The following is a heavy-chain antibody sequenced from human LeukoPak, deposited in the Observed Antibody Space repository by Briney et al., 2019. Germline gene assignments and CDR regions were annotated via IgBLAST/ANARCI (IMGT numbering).Heavy chain of an antibody. CDR1: GYTSTSYA. J-gene: IGHJ5*02. Sequence: ASVKVSCKASGYTSTSYAMHWVRQAPGQRLEWMGWINAGNGNTKYSQKFQGRVTITRDTSASTAYMELSSLRSEDTAVYYCARDRSSSWYGWFDPWGQGTLVTVSS. CDR2: INAGNGNT. CDR3: ARDRSSSWYGWFDP. D-gene: IGHD6-13*01. V-gene: IGHV1-3*01.